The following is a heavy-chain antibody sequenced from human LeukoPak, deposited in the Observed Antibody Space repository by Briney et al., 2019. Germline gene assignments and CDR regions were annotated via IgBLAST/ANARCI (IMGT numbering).Heavy chain of an antibody. CDR3: ARKRGVGVDTNAFDM. CDR2: INADNDGS. V-gene: IGHV1-2*02. D-gene: IGHD3-3*01. Sequence: ASVKVSCKAFGYTITDYYMRWVRQAPGQGLEWMGWINADNDGSTYAQKFQGRVTMTRDTSISTAYMELSRLRFDDTAVYFCARKRGVGVDTNAFDMWGQGTMVTVSS. CDR1: GYTITDYY. J-gene: IGHJ3*02.